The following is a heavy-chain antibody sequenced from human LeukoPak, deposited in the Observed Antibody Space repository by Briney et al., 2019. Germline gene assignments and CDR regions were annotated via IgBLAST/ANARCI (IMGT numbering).Heavy chain of an antibody. CDR2: ISYDGSNK. CDR3: AKVQLLAVADPGTLEY. CDR1: GFTFSSYG. J-gene: IGHJ4*02. D-gene: IGHD6-19*01. V-gene: IGHV3-30*18. Sequence: GGSLRLSCAASGFTFSSYGMHWVRQAPGKGLEWVAVISYDGSNKYYADSVKGRFTISRDNSKNTLYRQMNSLRAEDTAVYYCAKVQLLAVADPGTLEYWGQGTLVTVSS.